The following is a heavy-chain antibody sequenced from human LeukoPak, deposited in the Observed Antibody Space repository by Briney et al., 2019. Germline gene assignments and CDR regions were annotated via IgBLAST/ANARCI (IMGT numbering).Heavy chain of an antibody. CDR3: ARVLWFGESGTYYFDY. Sequence: ASAKVSCKASGYTFTNYGISWVRQAPGQGLEWMGWISTYNGNTNYAQKLQGRVTMTTDTSTSTAYMELRSLRSDDTAVYYCARVLWFGESGTYYFDYWGQGTLVTVCS. CDR1: GYTFTNYG. CDR2: ISTYNGNT. J-gene: IGHJ4*02. D-gene: IGHD3-10*01. V-gene: IGHV1-18*04.